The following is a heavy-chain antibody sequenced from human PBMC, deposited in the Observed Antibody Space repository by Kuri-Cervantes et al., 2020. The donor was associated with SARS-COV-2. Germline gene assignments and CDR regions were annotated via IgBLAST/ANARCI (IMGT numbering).Heavy chain of an antibody. V-gene: IGHV3-23*01. CDR1: GFTFSHYA. J-gene: IGHJ5*02. Sequence: ETLSLTCGAFGFTFSHYAMSWFRQAPGKGLEWVSTITISGLSTHYADSVKGRFTISRDNSKNTVYLQMNSLRADDTAVYYCAKIAGYNSGWYDDWGQGTLVTVSS. CDR2: ITISGLST. D-gene: IGHD6-19*01. CDR3: AKIAGYNSGWYDD.